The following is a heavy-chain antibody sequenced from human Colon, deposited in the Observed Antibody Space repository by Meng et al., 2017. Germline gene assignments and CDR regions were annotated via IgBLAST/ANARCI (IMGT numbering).Heavy chain of an antibody. D-gene: IGHD3-16*01. J-gene: IGHJ4*02. CDR1: GASITTRNW. Sequence: VPLPGSGPGLVKPSETLSLPRAVSGASITTRNWWNWVRQAPGKGLEWIGDVFHTGGTSYNPSLESRLTISVDRSKNQFYLNLRSVTAADTATYYCARGGDWGFDYWGPGTLVTVSS. CDR3: ARGGDWGFDY. CDR2: VFHTGGT. V-gene: IGHV4-4*02.